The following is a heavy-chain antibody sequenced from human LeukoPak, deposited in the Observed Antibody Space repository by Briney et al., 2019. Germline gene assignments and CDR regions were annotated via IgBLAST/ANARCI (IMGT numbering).Heavy chain of an antibody. V-gene: IGHV4-4*07. CDR1: GGSISSYY. D-gene: IGHD3-3*01. CDR2: IYTSGST. Sequence: SETLSLTCTVSGGSISSYYWSWIRQPAGKGLEWIGRIYTSGSTNYNPSLKSRVTMSVDTSKNQFSLKLSSVTAADTAVYCCAGSIFGVAPSPYYYYYYGMDVWGQGTTVSVSS. J-gene: IGHJ6*02. CDR3: AGSIFGVAPSPYYYYYYGMDV.